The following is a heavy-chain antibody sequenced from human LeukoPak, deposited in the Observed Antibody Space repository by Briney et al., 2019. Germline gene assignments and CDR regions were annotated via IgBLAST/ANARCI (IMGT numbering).Heavy chain of an antibody. CDR1: GFTFSSYD. V-gene: IGHV3-13*01. D-gene: IGHD5-18*01. Sequence: GGSLRLSCAASGFTFSSYDMHWVRQATGKGLEWVSAIGTAGDTYYPGSVKGRFTISRENAKNSLYLQMNSLRAGGTAVYYCARAGYGYLYFDLWGRGTLVTVSS. J-gene: IGHJ2*01. CDR3: ARAGYGYLYFDL. CDR2: IGTAGDT.